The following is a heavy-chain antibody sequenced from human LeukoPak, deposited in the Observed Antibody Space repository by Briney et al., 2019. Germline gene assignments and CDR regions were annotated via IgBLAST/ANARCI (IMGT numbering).Heavy chain of an antibody. CDR2: IYTSGST. CDR1: GCSISSYY. Sequence: SETLSLTCTVSGCSISSYYWSWIRQPAGKGLEWIGRIYTSGSTNYNPPLKSRVTMSVDTSKNQFSLKLSSVTAADTAVYYCARDYPNYYGSGSYYRGVNWFDPWGQGTLVTVSS. D-gene: IGHD3-10*01. J-gene: IGHJ5*02. CDR3: ARDYPNYYGSGSYYRGVNWFDP. V-gene: IGHV4-4*07.